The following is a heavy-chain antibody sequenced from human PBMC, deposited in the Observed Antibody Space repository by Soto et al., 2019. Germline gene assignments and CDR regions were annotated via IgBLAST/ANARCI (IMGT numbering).Heavy chain of an antibody. V-gene: IGHV1-24*01. CDR1: GYTLTELS. Sequence: ASVKVSCKVSGYTLTELSMHWVRQAPGKGLEWMGGFDPEDGETIYAQKFQGRVTMTEDTSTDTAYMELSSLRSEDTAVYYCATDVAGGNWFGPWGQGTLVTVSS. CDR2: FDPEDGET. D-gene: IGHD6-19*01. CDR3: ATDVAGGNWFGP. J-gene: IGHJ5*02.